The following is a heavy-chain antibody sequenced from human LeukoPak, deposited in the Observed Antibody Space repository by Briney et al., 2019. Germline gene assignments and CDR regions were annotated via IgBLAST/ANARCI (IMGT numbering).Heavy chain of an antibody. V-gene: IGHV3-21*01. CDR2: ISSGSSYL. CDR3: ARDVYDRSGYYLFYFDY. Sequence: GGSLRLSCETSGFSFNDYSMNWVRQAPGKGLEWVASISSGSSYLYYADSVKGRFTISRDNAKNSLYLHMNSLRAEDTAVYYCARDVYDRSGYYLFYFDYWGQGILVTVSS. CDR1: GFSFNDYS. J-gene: IGHJ4*02. D-gene: IGHD3-22*01.